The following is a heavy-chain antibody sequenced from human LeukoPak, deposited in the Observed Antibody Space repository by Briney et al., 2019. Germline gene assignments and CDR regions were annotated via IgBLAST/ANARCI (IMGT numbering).Heavy chain of an antibody. V-gene: IGHV4-59*12. J-gene: IGHJ5*02. CDR1: GGSISSYY. CDR2: IYYSGST. D-gene: IGHD3-10*01. CDR3: ARSLRFGPPGWFDP. Sequence: KASETLSLTCTVSGGSISSYYWSWIRQPPGKGLEWIGYIYYSGSTNYNPSLKSRVTISVDTSKNQFSLKLSSVTAADTAVYYCARSLRFGPPGWFDPWGQGTLVTVSS.